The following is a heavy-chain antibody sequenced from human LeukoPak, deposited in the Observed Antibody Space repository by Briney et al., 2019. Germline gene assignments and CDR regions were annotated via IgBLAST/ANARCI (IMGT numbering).Heavy chain of an antibody. CDR2: ISISSSYI. Sequence: GGSLRLSCAASGFTFSSYSMNWVRQAPGKGLEWVSSISISSSYIYYADSVKGRFTISRDNAKNSLYLQMNSLRAEDTAVYYCASLPPQVPGAATLWETQNDAFDIWGQGTMVTVSS. CDR3: ASLPPQVPGAATLWETQNDAFDI. V-gene: IGHV3-21*01. J-gene: IGHJ3*02. D-gene: IGHD3-16*01. CDR1: GFTFSSYS.